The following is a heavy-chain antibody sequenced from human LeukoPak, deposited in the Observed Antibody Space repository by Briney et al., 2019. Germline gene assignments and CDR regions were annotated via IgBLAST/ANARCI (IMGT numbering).Heavy chain of an antibody. CDR2: ISSSSSTI. Sequence: GGSLRLSCAASGFTFSTYSMNWVRQAPGKGLEWVSYISSSSSTIYYAHSVKGRFTISRDNAKNSLYLQMNSLRAEDTAVYYCARELVTHFDYWGQGTLVTVSS. CDR1: GFTFSTYS. CDR3: ARELVTHFDY. V-gene: IGHV3-48*04. D-gene: IGHD3-9*01. J-gene: IGHJ4*02.